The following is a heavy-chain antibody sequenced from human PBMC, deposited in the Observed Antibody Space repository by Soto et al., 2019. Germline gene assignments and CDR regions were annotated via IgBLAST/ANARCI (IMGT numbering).Heavy chain of an antibody. Sequence: ASVKVSCKASGYTFTSYGISWVRQAPGQGLEWMGWISAYNGNTNYAQNLQGRVTLTTDTSTRTAYMELRSLTSEDTAVYYCARVNRYCSGGSCYSNPNYYYYYGMDVWGQGTTVTVSS. V-gene: IGHV1-18*01. CDR2: ISAYNGNT. CDR3: ARVNRYCSGGSCYSNPNYYYYYGMDV. D-gene: IGHD2-15*01. J-gene: IGHJ6*02. CDR1: GYTFTSYG.